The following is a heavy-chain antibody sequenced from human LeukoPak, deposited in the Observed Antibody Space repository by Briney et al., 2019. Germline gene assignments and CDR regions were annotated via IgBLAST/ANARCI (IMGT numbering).Heavy chain of an antibody. CDR1: GASISSGDYY. CDR3: AREGGYYPYYFDY. V-gene: IGHV4-30-4*01. Sequence: SETLSLTCNVSGASISSGDYYWSWIRQPPGKGLEWIGYISKSGGTYYNPSLKSRVTISVDTSKNQFSLKLSSVTAADTAVYYCAREGGYYPYYFDYWGQGTLVTVSS. CDR2: ISKSGGT. J-gene: IGHJ4*02. D-gene: IGHD3-22*01.